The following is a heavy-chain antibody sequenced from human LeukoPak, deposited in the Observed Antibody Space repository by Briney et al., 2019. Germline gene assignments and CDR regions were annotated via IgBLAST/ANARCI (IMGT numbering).Heavy chain of an antibody. CDR3: AKAATGLLYYYYGMDV. D-gene: IGHD1-26*01. V-gene: IGHV3-23*01. CDR2: ISGSGGST. Sequence: GGSLRLSCAASGFTFRSYAMRWVRQAPVKGLGWVSAISGSGGSTYYADSVKGRFTISRDNSKNTLYLQMNTLRAEDTAVYYCAKAATGLLYYYYGMDVWGQGTTVTVSS. J-gene: IGHJ6*02. CDR1: GFTFRSYA.